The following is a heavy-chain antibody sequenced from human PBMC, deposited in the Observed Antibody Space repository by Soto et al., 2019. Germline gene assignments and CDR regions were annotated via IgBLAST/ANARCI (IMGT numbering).Heavy chain of an antibody. CDR1: GFNFMTYY. J-gene: IGHJ4*02. D-gene: IGHD6-25*01. Sequence: GGSLRLSCAASGFNFMTYYMSWVRQAPGKGLEWVANVKQDGTEQYYVESVKGRFTVSKDSVKKSLDLEMSSLRADDTGVYYCLRDPGGADDFWGQGTLVTVSS. CDR2: VKQDGTEQ. CDR3: LRDPGGADDF. V-gene: IGHV3-7*01.